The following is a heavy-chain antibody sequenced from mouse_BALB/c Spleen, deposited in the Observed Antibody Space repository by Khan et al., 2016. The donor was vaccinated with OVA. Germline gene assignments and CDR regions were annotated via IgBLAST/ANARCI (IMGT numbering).Heavy chain of an antibody. D-gene: IGHD1-1*01. J-gene: IGHJ3*01. V-gene: IGHV5-6*01. CDR1: GFTFSTYG. CDR3: ARLAYYYDSEGFAY. CDR2: VSTGGHYT. Sequence: EVQLQESGGDVVKPGGSLKLSCAASGFTFSTYGMSWVRQTPDKRLEWVATVSTGGHYTYYPDTVKGRFTISRDHATNTLYLQMSSLKSEDTAMFYCARLAYYYDSEGFAYWGQGTLVTVSA.